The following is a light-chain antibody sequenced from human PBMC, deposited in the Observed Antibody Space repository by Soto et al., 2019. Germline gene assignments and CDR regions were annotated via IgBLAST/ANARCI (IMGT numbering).Light chain of an antibody. J-gene: IGLJ1*01. CDR1: SSDVGSYNV. CDR2: EVT. Sequence: QSALTQPASVSGSPGQSITISCTGTSSDVGSYNVVSWYQQRPGKAPKLMIYEVTKRPSGVSNRFSGSKSGNTASLTISGLQAEDEADYYCCSYAGRSSVFGTGTKVTVL. CDR3: CSYAGRSSV. V-gene: IGLV2-23*02.